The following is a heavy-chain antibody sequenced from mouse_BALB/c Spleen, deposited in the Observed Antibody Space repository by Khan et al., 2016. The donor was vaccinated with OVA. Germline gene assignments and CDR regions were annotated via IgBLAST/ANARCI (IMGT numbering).Heavy chain of an antibody. V-gene: IGHV5-6*01. CDR2: ISSGGSYT. Sequence: EVELVESGGDLVKPEGSLKLSCAASGFTFSTYGMSWVRQTPDKRLEWVATISSGGSYTYYPDSVQGRLTISRDNAKNTLYLQMSSLKSEDTAMFYCARLAYYYGSEGFAYWGQGTLVTVSA. D-gene: IGHD1-1*01. J-gene: IGHJ3*01. CDR1: GFTFSTYG. CDR3: ARLAYYYGSEGFAY.